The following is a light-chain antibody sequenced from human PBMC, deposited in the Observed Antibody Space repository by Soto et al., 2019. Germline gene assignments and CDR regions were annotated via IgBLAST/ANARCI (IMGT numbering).Light chain of an antibody. CDR2: AAS. CDR1: QDIGND. Sequence: IQMTQSPSSLSASVRDRVTITCRASQDIGNDLGWYQQKPGKAPNLLIYAASSLRSGVPSRFSGSGSGTDFTLTISCLHSEDFATYYCQQYYSYPVAFGQGTKVDIK. V-gene: IGKV1-6*02. CDR3: QQYYSYPVA. J-gene: IGKJ1*01.